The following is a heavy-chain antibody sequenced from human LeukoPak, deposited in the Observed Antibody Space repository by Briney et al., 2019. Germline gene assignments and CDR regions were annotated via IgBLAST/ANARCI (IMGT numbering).Heavy chain of an antibody. CDR2: IYYSGST. V-gene: IGHV4-31*03. CDR1: GGSISSGGYY. J-gene: IGHJ4*02. Sequence: PSETLSLTCTVSGGSISSGGYYWSWIRQHPGKGLEWIGYIYYSGSTYYNPSLKSRVTISVDTSKNQFSLKLSSVTAAGTAVYYCARVPPPLTRVPYYDSSGLYYFDYWGQGTLVTVSS. D-gene: IGHD3-22*01. CDR3: ARVPPPLTRVPYYDSSGLYYFDY.